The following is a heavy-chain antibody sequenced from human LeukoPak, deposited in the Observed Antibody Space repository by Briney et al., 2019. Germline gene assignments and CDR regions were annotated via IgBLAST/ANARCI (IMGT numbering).Heavy chain of an antibody. D-gene: IGHD2-2*01. CDR1: GYTFTSYG. CDR3: ARGSGQYCSSTSCPYYNWFDP. CDR2: ISAYNGNT. J-gene: IGHJ5*02. V-gene: IGHV1-18*01. Sequence: AASVKASCKASGYTFTSYGISWVRQAPGQGLEWMGWISAYNGNTNYAQKLQGRVTMTTDTSTSTAYMELRSLRSDDTAVYYCARGSGQYCSSTSCPYYNWFDPWGQGTLVTVSS.